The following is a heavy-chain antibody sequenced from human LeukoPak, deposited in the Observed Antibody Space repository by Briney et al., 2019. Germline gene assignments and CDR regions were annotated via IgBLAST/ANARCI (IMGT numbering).Heavy chain of an antibody. CDR3: ATGTGYCSGGGCYDY. D-gene: IGHD2-15*01. V-gene: IGHV4-30-2*01. CDR2: IYQSGST. J-gene: IGHJ4*02. Sequence: SETLSLTCAVSGGSISSGGYSWSWIRQPPGKGLEWIGYIYQSGSTYYNPSLKSRVTISVDRSKNQFSLKLSSVTAADTGIYYCATGTGYCSGGGCYDYWGQGTLVTVSS. CDR1: GGSISSGGYS.